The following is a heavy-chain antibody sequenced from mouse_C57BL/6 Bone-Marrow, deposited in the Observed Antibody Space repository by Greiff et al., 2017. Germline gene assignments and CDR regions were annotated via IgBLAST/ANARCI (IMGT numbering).Heavy chain of an antibody. Sequence: QVQLQQPGAELVMPGASVKLSCKASGYTFTSYWMHWVKQRPGQGLEWIGEIDPSDSYTNYNQKFKGKSTLTVDKSSSTAYMQLSSLTSEDSAVYYCARSGYSNYVDYAMDYWGQGTSVTVSS. V-gene: IGHV1-69*01. CDR2: IDPSDSYT. D-gene: IGHD2-5*01. J-gene: IGHJ4*01. CDR3: ARSGYSNYVDYAMDY. CDR1: GYTFTSYW.